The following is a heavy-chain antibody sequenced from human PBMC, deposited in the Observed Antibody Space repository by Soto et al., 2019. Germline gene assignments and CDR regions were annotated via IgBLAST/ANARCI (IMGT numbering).Heavy chain of an antibody. J-gene: IGHJ3*02. CDR1: GYTLTSYY. D-gene: IGHD6-6*01. Sequence: GASVKVSCKASGYTLTSYYMHWVRQAPGQGLEWMGIINPSGGSTSYAQKFQGRVTMTRDTSTSTVYMELSSLRSEDTAVYYCERVTSRYSSSAPYAFDIWGQRTMVTVSS. CDR3: ERVTSRYSSSAPYAFDI. CDR2: INPSGGST. V-gene: IGHV1-46*01.